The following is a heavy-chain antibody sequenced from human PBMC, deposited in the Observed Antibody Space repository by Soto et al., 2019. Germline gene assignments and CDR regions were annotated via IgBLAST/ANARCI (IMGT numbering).Heavy chain of an antibody. V-gene: IGHV4-39*01. Sequence: PSETLSLTCTVSGGSFDITSSYWAWVRQPPGKGLEWIAYIYYSGSTYYNPSLKSRITISVDTSTNQLSLRLSSVTAADTAVYYCATIPIVGTKPYYFNSWGQGTRVTVAS. D-gene: IGHD1-1*01. J-gene: IGHJ4*02. CDR3: ATIPIVGTKPYYFNS. CDR2: IYYSGST. CDR1: GGSFDITSSY.